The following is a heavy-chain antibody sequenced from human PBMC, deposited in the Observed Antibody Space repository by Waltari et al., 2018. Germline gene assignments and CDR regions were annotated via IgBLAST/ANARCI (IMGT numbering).Heavy chain of an antibody. CDR1: GDSMSTSDY. D-gene: IGHD1-1*01. J-gene: IGHJ4*02. CDR2: VRGDGKT. Sequence: QLQLQESGPGLVKPSGTLSLICAVSGDSMSTSDYWSWVRQPPGKGLGWIGRVRGDGKTNYNPSFASRVTMSLDTSTYHFALKLTSATAADTALYYCARDRGRGLYLDTWGQGTLVTVSP. CDR3: ARDRGRGLYLDT. V-gene: IGHV4-4*02.